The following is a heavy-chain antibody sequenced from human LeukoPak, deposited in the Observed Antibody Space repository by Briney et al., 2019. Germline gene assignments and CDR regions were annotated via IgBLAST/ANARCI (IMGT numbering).Heavy chain of an antibody. CDR1: GGSISSYY. V-gene: IGHV4-59*01. CDR3: ARESEYSSSSAEYFQH. Sequence: KPSETLSLTCTVSGGSISSYYWSWIRQPPGKGLEWIGYIYYSGSTNYNPSLKSRVTISVDTSKNQFSLELSSVTAADTAVYYCARESEYSSSSAEYFQHWGQGTLVTVSS. J-gene: IGHJ1*01. CDR2: IYYSGST. D-gene: IGHD6-6*01.